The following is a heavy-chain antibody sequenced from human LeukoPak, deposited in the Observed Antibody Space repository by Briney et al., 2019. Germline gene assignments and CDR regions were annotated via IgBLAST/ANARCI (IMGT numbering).Heavy chain of an antibody. CDR2: IYYSGST. D-gene: IGHD1-1*01. J-gene: IGHJ4*02. V-gene: IGHV4-39*01. Sequence: SETLSLTCTASGCTISNYCNFWVWIRQPPGKGLEWIGSIYYSGSTAYNPSVKSRVAMSVDTSKNQFSVRLRSVTAADTAIYYCARRRAATGTIRSISFFDSWGLGTLVTVSS. CDR1: GCTISNYCNF. CDR3: ARRRAATGTIRSISFFDS.